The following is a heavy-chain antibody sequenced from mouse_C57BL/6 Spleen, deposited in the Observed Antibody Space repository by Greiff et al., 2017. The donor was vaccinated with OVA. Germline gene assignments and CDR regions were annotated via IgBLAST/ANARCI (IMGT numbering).Heavy chain of an antibody. CDR1: GYTFTSYW. CDR2: INPSNGGP. J-gene: IGHJ4*01. V-gene: IGHV1-53*01. CDR3: ARGPYYYAMDY. Sequence: QVQLQQPGTELVKPGASVKLSCKASGYTFTSYWMHWVKQRPGQGLEWIGNINPSNGGPNYNEKFKSKATLTVDKSSSTAYMKISSLTSEDTAVYYCARGPYYYAMDYWGQGTSVTVAS.